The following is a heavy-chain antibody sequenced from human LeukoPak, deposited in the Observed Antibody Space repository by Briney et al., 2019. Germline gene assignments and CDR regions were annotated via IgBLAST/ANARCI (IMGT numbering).Heavy chain of an antibody. D-gene: IGHD6-13*01. V-gene: IGHV3-30-3*01. CDR1: GFTFSSYA. CDR2: ISYDGSNK. CDR3: AKEGRSSWYPD. J-gene: IGHJ4*02. Sequence: GGSLRLSCAASGFTFSSYAMHWVRQAPGKGLEWVAVISYDGSNKYYADSVKGRFTISRDNSKNTLYLQMNSLRAEDTAVYYCAKEGRSSWYPDWGQGTLVTVSS.